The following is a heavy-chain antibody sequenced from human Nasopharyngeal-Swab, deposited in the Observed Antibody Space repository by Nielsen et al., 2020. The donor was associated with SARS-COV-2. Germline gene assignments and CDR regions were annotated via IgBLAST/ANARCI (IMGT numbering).Heavy chain of an antibody. CDR3: ARDLGGFGGY. CDR2: INTDGRRT. CDR1: GFSFSTFW. Sequence: GESLKISCAASGFSFSTFWMHWVRQVPGEGLVWVSRINTDGRRTNYAESVKGRFTISRDNVKNMLYLQMNNLRPEDTAGYYCARDLGGFGGYWGQGTLATVSS. D-gene: IGHD4-23*01. V-gene: IGHV3-74*01. J-gene: IGHJ4*02.